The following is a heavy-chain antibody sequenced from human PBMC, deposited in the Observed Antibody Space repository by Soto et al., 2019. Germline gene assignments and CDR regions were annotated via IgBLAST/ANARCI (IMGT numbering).Heavy chain of an antibody. V-gene: IGHV1-2*04. CDR2: INPNSGGT. D-gene: IGHD3-22*01. CDR1: GYTFTGYY. J-gene: IGHJ6*02. CDR3: ARGYYYDSSGYYSYYYGMDV. Sequence: ASVKVSCKASGYTFTGYYMHWVRQAPGQGLEWMGWINPNSGGTNYAQKFQDWVTMTRDTSISTAYMELSRLRSDDTAVYYCARGYYYDSSGYYSYYYGMDVWGQGTTVTVSS.